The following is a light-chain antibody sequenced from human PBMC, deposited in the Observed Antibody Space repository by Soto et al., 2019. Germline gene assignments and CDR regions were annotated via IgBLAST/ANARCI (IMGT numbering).Light chain of an antibody. CDR3: NSYSSSATYV. Sequence: QSVLTQPASVSGSPGQSITISCTGTSSDVGGYNFVSWYRQYPGRAPKLMIYDVSNRPSGVSNRFYGSKSGNTASLTISGLQAEDEADYYCNSYSSSATYVFGTGTKVTVL. J-gene: IGLJ1*01. V-gene: IGLV2-14*03. CDR1: SSDVGGYNF. CDR2: DVS.